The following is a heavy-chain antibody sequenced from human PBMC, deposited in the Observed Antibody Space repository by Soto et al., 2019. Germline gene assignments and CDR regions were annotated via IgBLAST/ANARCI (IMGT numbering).Heavy chain of an antibody. D-gene: IGHD1-26*01. CDR3: AKTPSQMGGSYHL. CDR2: ISGGGGST. CDR1: GFTFSSSA. J-gene: IGHJ5*02. V-gene: IGHV3-23*01. Sequence: GGSLRLSCAASGFTFSSSAMSWVRQAPGEGLEWVSIISGGGGSTYYADSVKGRFTISRDNSKNTLYLHMNSLRVEDTALYYCAKTPSQMGGSYHLWGQGTLVTVSS.